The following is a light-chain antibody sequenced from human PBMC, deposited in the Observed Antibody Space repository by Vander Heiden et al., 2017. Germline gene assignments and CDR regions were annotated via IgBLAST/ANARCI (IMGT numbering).Light chain of an antibody. V-gene: IGKV1-6*01. Sequence: AIQMTESPSYLSASLGDRVTITCRASQGIRNDLGWYQQKPGKAPKLLIFATSTLQSGVPSRFSGSGSGTDFTLTISSLQPEDFATYYCRQYDDYPRTFGQGTKVEIK. CDR1: QGIRND. CDR3: RQYDDYPRT. J-gene: IGKJ1*01. CDR2: ATS.